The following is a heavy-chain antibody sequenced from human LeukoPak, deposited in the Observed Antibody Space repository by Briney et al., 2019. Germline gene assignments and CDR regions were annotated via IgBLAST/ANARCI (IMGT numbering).Heavy chain of an antibody. CDR3: ARGVAAADTTLDY. Sequence: GGSLRLSCAASGFTFSSYAMTWVRQAPGKGLEWVSVIYSGGTTYYADSVKGRFTISRDNSKNTLYLQMNSLRDEDTAVYYFARGVAAADTTLDYWGQGTLVTVSS. J-gene: IGHJ4*02. D-gene: IGHD6-13*01. V-gene: IGHV3-66*01. CDR2: IYSGGTT. CDR1: GFTFSSYA.